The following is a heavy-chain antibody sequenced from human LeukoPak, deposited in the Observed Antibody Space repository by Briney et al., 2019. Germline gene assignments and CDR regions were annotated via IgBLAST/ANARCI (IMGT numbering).Heavy chain of an antibody. D-gene: IGHD2-21*02. Sequence: VASVKVSCTASGYTFTSYGISWVRQAPGQGLEWMGWISAYNGNTNYAQKLQGRVTMTTDTSTSTAYMEPRSLRSDDTAVYYCARGGRYCGGDCYFAWGQGTLVTVSS. J-gene: IGHJ4*02. CDR2: ISAYNGNT. CDR3: ARGGRYCGGDCYFA. CDR1: GYTFTSYG. V-gene: IGHV1-18*01.